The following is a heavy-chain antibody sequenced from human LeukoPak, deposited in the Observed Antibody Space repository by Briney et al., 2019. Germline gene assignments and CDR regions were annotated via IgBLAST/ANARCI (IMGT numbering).Heavy chain of an antibody. D-gene: IGHD4-23*01. CDR1: GYTFTGYY. CDR3: ARDNSVEDTAWWFDP. V-gene: IGHV1-2*02. J-gene: IGHJ5*02. Sequence: ASVKVSCKASGYTFTGYYMHWVRQAPGQGLEWMGWINPNSGGTNYAQKFQGRVTMTRDTSISTAYMELSRLRSDGTAVYYCARDNSVEDTAWWFDPWGQGTLVTVSS. CDR2: INPNSGGT.